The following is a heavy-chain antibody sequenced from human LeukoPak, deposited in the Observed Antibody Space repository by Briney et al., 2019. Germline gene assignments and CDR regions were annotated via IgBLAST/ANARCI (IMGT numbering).Heavy chain of an antibody. CDR3: ARIVVTAISNDFDY. CDR2: IYSGGST. D-gene: IGHD2-21*02. J-gene: IGHJ4*02. CDR1: GFTVSSNY. V-gene: IGHV3-66*01. Sequence: GGSLRLSCAASGFTVSSNYMSWVRQAPGKRLEWVSVIYSGGSTYYADSVKGRFTISRDNSKNTLYLQMNSLRAEDTAVYYCARIVVTAISNDFDYWGQGTLVTVSS.